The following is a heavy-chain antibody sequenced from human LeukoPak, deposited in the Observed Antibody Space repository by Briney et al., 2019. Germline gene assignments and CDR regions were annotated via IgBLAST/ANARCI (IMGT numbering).Heavy chain of an antibody. CDR3: ARGGRAYNAYRNWFDP. D-gene: IGHD5-12*01. CDR1: GDSISTYY. Sequence: TSETLSLTCTVAGDSISTYYWTWIRQPPGRGLEWIGNIYYSGSTNYNPSLKGRVTISVETSKNQFSLKLSSVTAADTAVYYCARGGRAYNAYRNWFDPWGQGTLVTVSS. J-gene: IGHJ5*02. V-gene: IGHV4-59*01. CDR2: IYYSGST.